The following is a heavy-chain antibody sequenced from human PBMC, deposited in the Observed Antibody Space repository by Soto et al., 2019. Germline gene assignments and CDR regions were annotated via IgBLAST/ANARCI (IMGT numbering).Heavy chain of an antibody. J-gene: IGHJ6*02. CDR1: GYTFTGHY. CDR2: INPNSGGT. V-gene: IGHV1-2*02. CDR3: ARDLVVVTAIAADGMDV. D-gene: IGHD2-21*02. Sequence: ASVKVSCKASGYTFTGHYMHWVRQAPGQGLEWMGWINPNSGGTNHAQRFQGRVTMTRDTSISTAYMELSRLRSDDTAVYYCARDLVVVTAIAADGMDVWGQGTTVTVSS.